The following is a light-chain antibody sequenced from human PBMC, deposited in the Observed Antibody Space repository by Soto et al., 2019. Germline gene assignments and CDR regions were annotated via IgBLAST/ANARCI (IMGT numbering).Light chain of an antibody. CDR1: QSITTW. CDR2: KAT. J-gene: IGKJ2*01. Sequence: DIQMTQSPSTLSASVGDRVTITCRASQSITTWLAWYQQKPGKAPKLLIYKATNLQCGVPSRLSGSGSGTEFSLTISSLQPDDVATYYCQRYNDYQYIFGQGTKLAI. V-gene: IGKV1-5*03. CDR3: QRYNDYQYI.